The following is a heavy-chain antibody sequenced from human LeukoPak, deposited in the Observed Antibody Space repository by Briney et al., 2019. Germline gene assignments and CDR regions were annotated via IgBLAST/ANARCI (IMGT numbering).Heavy chain of an antibody. V-gene: IGHV1-2*02. CDR1: GYTFTGYY. CDR2: INPNSGGT. J-gene: IGHJ5*02. Sequence: ASVKVSCKASGYTFTGYYMHWVRQAPGQGLEWMGWINPNSGGTNYAQKFQGRVTMTRDTSISTAYMELSRLRSDATAVYYYAREGYNWNYVWFDPWGQGTLVTVSS. CDR3: AREGYNWNYVWFDP. D-gene: IGHD1-7*01.